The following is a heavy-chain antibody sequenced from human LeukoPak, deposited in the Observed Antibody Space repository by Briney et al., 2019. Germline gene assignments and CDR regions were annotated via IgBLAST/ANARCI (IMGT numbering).Heavy chain of an antibody. CDR3: AKDLDSSGWYNFDY. CDR1: GFTFSSYA. J-gene: IGHJ4*02. D-gene: IGHD6-19*01. CDR2: ISGSGGST. V-gene: IGHV3-23*01. Sequence: GGSLRLSCAASGFTFSSYAMSWVRQAPGKGLEWVSAISGSGGSTYYADSVKGRFTISRDNSKNTLYLQMNILRAEDTAVYYCAKDLDSSGWYNFDYWGQGTLATVSS.